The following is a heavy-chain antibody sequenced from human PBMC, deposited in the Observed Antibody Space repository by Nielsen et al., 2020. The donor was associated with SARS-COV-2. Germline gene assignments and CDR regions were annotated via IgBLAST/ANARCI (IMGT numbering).Heavy chain of an antibody. D-gene: IGHD5-18*01. Sequence: SETLSLTCTVSGGSISSYYWSWIRQPPGKGLEWIGYIYYSGSTNYNPPLKSRVTISVDTSKNQFSLKLSSVTAADTAVYYCARVLLGDTAPGIRWAYGMDVWGQGTTVTVSS. CDR2: IYYSGST. CDR1: GGSISSYY. CDR3: ARVLLGDTAPGIRWAYGMDV. V-gene: IGHV4-59*13. J-gene: IGHJ6*02.